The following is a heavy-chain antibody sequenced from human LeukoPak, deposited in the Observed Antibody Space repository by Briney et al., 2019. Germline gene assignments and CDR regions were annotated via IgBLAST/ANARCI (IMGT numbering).Heavy chain of an antibody. J-gene: IGHJ4*02. CDR3: AINIVVVPAAMRGGDY. CDR1: GLTFSSYA. V-gene: IGHV3-23*01. D-gene: IGHD2-2*01. Sequence: GGSLRLSCAASGLTFSSYAMSWVRQAPGKGLEWALAISGSGGSTYYADSVKGRFTISRDNSKNTLYLQMNSLRAEDTAVYYCAINIVVVPAAMRGGDYWGQGTLVTVSS. CDR2: ISGSGGST.